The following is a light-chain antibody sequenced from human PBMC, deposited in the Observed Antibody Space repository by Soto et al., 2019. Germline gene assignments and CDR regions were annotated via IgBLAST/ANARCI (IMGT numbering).Light chain of an antibody. CDR2: GAS. CDR1: QSVSNN. Sequence: EIVMTQSPATLSVSPGERATLSCSASQSVSNNLAWYQQRPGQAPSLLIYGASTRATGIPARFSGSGSGTEFTLTISSLQSEDFAVYYCQQYSKWPPINFGQGTRLEIK. J-gene: IGKJ5*01. V-gene: IGKV3-15*01. CDR3: QQYSKWPPIN.